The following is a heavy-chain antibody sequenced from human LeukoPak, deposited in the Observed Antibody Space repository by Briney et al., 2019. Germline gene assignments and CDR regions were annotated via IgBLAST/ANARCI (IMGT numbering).Heavy chain of an antibody. CDR1: GGSFSGYY. V-gene: IGHV4-34*01. D-gene: IGHD2-21*01. Sequence: NSSETLSLTCAVYGGSFSGYYWSWIRQPPGKGPEWIGEINHSGSTNYNPSLKSRVTISVDTSKNQFSLKLSSVTAADTAVYYCASESVHNYWGQGTLVTVSS. CDR2: INHSGST. J-gene: IGHJ4*02. CDR3: ASESVHNY.